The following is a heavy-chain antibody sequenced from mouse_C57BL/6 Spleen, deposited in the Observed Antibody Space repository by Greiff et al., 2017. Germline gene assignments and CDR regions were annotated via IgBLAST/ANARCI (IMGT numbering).Heavy chain of an antibody. CDR3: APYDYAGYFDV. CDR1: GYTFTSYW. CDR2: INPSNGGT. D-gene: IGHD2-4*01. Sequence: QVHVKQPGTELVKPGASVKLSCKASGYTFTSYWMHWVKQRPGQGLEWIGNINPSNGGTNYNEKFKSKATLTVDKSSSTAYMQLSSLTSEDSAVYYCAPYDYAGYFDVWGTGTTVTVSS. V-gene: IGHV1-53*01. J-gene: IGHJ1*03.